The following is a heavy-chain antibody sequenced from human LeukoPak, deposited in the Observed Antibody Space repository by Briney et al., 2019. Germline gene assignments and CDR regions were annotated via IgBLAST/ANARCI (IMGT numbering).Heavy chain of an antibody. Sequence: PGGSLRLSCSASGFTFSSYAMHWVRQAPGKGLEYVSAISSNGGSTYYADSVKGRFTISRDNSKNTPYLQMSSLRAEDTAVYYCVKDAAMYSSSWYGDYWGQGTLVTVSS. J-gene: IGHJ4*02. CDR3: VKDAAMYSSSWYGDY. CDR1: GFTFSSYA. V-gene: IGHV3-64D*06. D-gene: IGHD6-13*01. CDR2: ISSNGGST.